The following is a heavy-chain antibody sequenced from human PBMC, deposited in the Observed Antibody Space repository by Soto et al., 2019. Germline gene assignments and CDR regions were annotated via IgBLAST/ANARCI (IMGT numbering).Heavy chain of an antibody. CDR2: ISGSGGST. CDR3: AKLPDYGGNLDFDY. Sequence: LRLSCAASGFTFSSYAMSWVRQAPGKGLEWVSAISGSGGSTYYADSVKGRFTISRDNSKNTLYLQMNSLRAEDTAVYYCAKLPDYGGNLDFDYWGQGTLVTVSS. J-gene: IGHJ4*02. D-gene: IGHD4-17*01. CDR1: GFTFSSYA. V-gene: IGHV3-23*01.